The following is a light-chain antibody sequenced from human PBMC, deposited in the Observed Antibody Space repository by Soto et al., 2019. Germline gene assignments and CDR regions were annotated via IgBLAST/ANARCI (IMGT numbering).Light chain of an antibody. V-gene: IGKV1-5*03. J-gene: IGKJ1*01. CDR1: QTSRSW. CDR3: QHYKSYSEA. Sequence: DILLPQSISSLSESVRARVTITRLSSQTSRSWSAWYQQKPGKAPKLLSLKASTLKSGVPSRFSGSGSGTEFTLTISSQQPDDVATYYCQHYKSYSEAFGQGTKVDNK. CDR2: KAS.